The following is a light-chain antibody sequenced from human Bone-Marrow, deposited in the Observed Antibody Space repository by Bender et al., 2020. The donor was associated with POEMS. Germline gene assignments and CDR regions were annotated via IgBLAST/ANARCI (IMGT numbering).Light chain of an antibody. V-gene: IGLV2-11*01. CDR1: SSNVGGYDY. J-gene: IGLJ2*01. Sequence: QSVLTQPRSVSGSPGQSVTISCTGTSSNVGGYDYVSWYQHHPGKAPKLLIHDVSRRPSGVPDRFSGSKSGNTASLTISGLQAEDEADYYCCSYAGTYPVIFGGGTKVTV. CDR3: CSYAGTYPVI. CDR2: DVS.